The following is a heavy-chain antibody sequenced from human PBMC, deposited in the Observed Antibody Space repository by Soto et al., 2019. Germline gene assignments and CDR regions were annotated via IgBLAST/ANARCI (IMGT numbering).Heavy chain of an antibody. V-gene: IGHV3-23*01. CDR1: GFAFGSYA. CDR3: AKERAFGVVTRGGMDV. J-gene: IGHJ6*02. D-gene: IGHD3-3*01. CDR2: ISGSGGST. Sequence: GSLRVSCSASGFAFGSYARIWVRQAPGKGLEWVSAISGSGGSTYYADSVKGRFTISRDNSKNTLYLQMNSLRAEDTAVYYCAKERAFGVVTRGGMDVWGQGTTVTVPS.